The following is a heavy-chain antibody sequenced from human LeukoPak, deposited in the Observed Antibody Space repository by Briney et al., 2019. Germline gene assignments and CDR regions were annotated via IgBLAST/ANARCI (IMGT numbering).Heavy chain of an antibody. J-gene: IGHJ3*02. CDR2: MNPNSGNT. D-gene: IGHD1-26*01. Sequence: ASVKVSCKASGYTFTSYDINWVRQATGQGLEWMGWMNPNSGNTGYAQKFQGRVTMTRNTSISTAYMELSSLRSEDTAVYYCARDRRELGAFDIWGQGTMVTVSS. V-gene: IGHV1-8*01. CDR3: ARDRRELGAFDI. CDR1: GYTFTSYD.